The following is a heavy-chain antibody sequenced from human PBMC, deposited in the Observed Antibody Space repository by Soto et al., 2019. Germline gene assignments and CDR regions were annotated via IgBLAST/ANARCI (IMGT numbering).Heavy chain of an antibody. CDR3: AAGDPHDYMDV. Sequence: SVKVSCEASGFTFTSYAMRWVRQARGQRLEWIGWIVVGSGNTNYAQKFQERVTITRDMSTSTAYMELSSLRSEDTAVYYCAAGDPHDYMDVWGKGTTVTVSS. V-gene: IGHV1-58*02. CDR2: IVVGSGNT. J-gene: IGHJ6*03. CDR1: GFTFTSYA.